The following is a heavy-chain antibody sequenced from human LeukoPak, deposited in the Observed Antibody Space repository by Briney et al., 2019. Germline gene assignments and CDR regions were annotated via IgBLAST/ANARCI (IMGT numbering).Heavy chain of an antibody. CDR1: GFTVSNNY. D-gene: IGHD5-18*01. J-gene: IGHJ4*02. Sequence: GGSLRLSCAASGFTVSNNYMIWVRQAPGKGLEWVSLLYTGGETNHADSVKGRFTISRDTSKNTVSLHMSSLRAEDTAVYYCARGFAPAYNFGVFDYWGQGTLVTVSS. CDR3: ARGFAPAYNFGVFDY. CDR2: LYTGGET. V-gene: IGHV3-53*01.